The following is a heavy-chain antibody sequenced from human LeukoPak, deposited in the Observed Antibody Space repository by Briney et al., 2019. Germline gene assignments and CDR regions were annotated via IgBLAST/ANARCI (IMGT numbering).Heavy chain of an antibody. D-gene: IGHD2-8*01. CDR2: ISSSSSYI. CDR1: GFTFSSYS. J-gene: IGHJ3*02. CDR3: ASRKDNFGWYAFDI. V-gene: IGHV3-21*01. Sequence: PGGSLRLSCAASGFTFSSYSMNWVRQAPGKGLEWVSSISSSSSYIYYADSVKGRFTISRDNAKNSLYLQMNSLRAEDTAVYYCASRKDNFGWYAFDIWGQGTMVTVSS.